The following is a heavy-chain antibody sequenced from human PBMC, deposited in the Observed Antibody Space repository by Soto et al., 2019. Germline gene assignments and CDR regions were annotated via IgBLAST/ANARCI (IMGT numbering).Heavy chain of an antibody. V-gene: IGHV3-9*01. CDR3: AKMVTWDSSGYYQGGFDF. Sequence: PGGSLRLSCAASGFPFEDYAMHWVRQAPGKGLEWVSGISWNSGNIIYADSVKGRFTISRDNAKNSLYLQMNSLRLEDTALYYCAKMVTWDSSGYYQGGFDFWGQGTLVTVSS. J-gene: IGHJ4*02. CDR1: GFPFEDYA. D-gene: IGHD3-22*01. CDR2: ISWNSGNI.